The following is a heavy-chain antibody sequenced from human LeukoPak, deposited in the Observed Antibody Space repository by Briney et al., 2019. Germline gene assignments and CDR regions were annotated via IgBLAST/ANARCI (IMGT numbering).Heavy chain of an antibody. Sequence: GGSLRLSCAASGFTFSSYSMNWVRQAPGEGLEWVSSISSSSSYIYYADSVKGRFTISRDNAKNSLYLQMNSLRAEDTAVYYCARFIDYYDSSGYYFEYYYGMDVWGQGTTVTVSS. J-gene: IGHJ6*02. CDR1: GFTFSSYS. D-gene: IGHD3-22*01. CDR2: ISSSSSYI. V-gene: IGHV3-21*01. CDR3: ARFIDYYDSSGYYFEYYYGMDV.